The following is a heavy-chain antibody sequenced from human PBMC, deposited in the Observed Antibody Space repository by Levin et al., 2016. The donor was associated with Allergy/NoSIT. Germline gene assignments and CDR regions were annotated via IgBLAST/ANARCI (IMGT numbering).Heavy chain of an antibody. J-gene: IGHJ4*02. Sequence: WIRQPPGKGLEWVAVIWYDGSNKYYADSVKGRFTISRDNSKNTLYLQMNSLRAEDTAVYYCARDWDYVPQYYFDYWGQGTLVTVSS. D-gene: IGHD3-10*02. V-gene: IGHV3-33*01. CDR3: ARDWDYVPQYYFDY. CDR2: IWYDGSNK.